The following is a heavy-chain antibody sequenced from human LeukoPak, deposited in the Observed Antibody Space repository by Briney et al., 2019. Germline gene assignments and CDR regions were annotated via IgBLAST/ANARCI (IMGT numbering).Heavy chain of an antibody. V-gene: IGHV1-8*01. J-gene: IGHJ6*02. CDR1: GYTFTSYD. Sequence: ASVKVSCKASGYTFTSYDINWVRQATGQGLEWMGWMNPNSGNTGYAQKFQGRVTMTRNTSISTAYMELSSLRSEDTAVYYCAVGLYSGSYYYYYYGMDVWGQGTTVTVSS. CDR3: AVGLYSGSYYYYYYGMDV. D-gene: IGHD1-26*01. CDR2: MNPNSGNT.